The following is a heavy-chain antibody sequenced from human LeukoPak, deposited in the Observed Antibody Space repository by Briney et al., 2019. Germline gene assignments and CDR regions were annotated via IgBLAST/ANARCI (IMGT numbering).Heavy chain of an antibody. CDR2: IIPIFGTA. Sequence: GASVKVSCKASGGTFSSYAISWVRQAPGQGLEWMGGIIPIFGTANYAQKFQGRVTITTDESTRTAYMELSSLRSEDTDVYYCARALERYCSSTSCHDAFDIWGQGTMVTVSS. CDR1: GGTFSSYA. CDR3: ARALERYCSSTSCHDAFDI. V-gene: IGHV1-69*05. J-gene: IGHJ3*02. D-gene: IGHD2-2*01.